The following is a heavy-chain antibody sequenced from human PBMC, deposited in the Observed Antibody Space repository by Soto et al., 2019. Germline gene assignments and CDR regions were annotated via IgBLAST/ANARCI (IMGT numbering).Heavy chain of an antibody. Sequence: EVQLVESGGDLVQPGGSLRLSCAASGFSVSSKYMSWVRQAPGKGLEWVSLIQSGGTTYYAGSVKGRFTISRDYSENTLFLQMNSLRVEDTAVYYCTRDDVHFNGDRYYEVHMDVWGKGTTVTVS. D-gene: IGHD2-8*01. CDR1: GFSVSSKY. V-gene: IGHV3-66*01. J-gene: IGHJ6*03. CDR3: TRDDVHFNGDRYYEVHMDV. CDR2: IQSGGTT.